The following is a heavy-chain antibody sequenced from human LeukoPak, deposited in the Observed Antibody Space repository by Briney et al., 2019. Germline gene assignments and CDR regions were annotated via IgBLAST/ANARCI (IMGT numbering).Heavy chain of an antibody. V-gene: IGHV3-7*03. Sequence: PGGSLRPSCAASGFTFSSYWMSWVRQAPGKGLEWVANIKQDGSEKHYVDSVKGRFTISRDNAKNSLFLQMNSLRAEDTAVYYCARDSHPGYSNIWGQGTLVTVSS. CDR3: ARDSHPGYSNI. CDR1: GFTFSSYW. J-gene: IGHJ4*02. D-gene: IGHD6-13*01. CDR2: IKQDGSEK.